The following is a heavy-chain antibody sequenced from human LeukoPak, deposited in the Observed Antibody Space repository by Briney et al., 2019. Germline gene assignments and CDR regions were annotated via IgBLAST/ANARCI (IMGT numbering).Heavy chain of an antibody. Sequence: ASVKVSCKASGYTFTGYYMHWVRQAPGQGLEWMGWINPNSGGTNYAQKFQGWVTMTRDTSISTAYMELSRLRSDDTAVYYCARGESSMSYYFDYWGQGTLVTVSS. CDR1: GYTFTGYY. CDR3: ARGESSMSYYFDY. V-gene: IGHV1-2*04. CDR2: INPNSGGT. D-gene: IGHD2/OR15-2a*01. J-gene: IGHJ4*02.